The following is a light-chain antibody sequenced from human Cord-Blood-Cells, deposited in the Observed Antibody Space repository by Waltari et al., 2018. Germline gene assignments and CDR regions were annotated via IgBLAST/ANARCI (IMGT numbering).Light chain of an antibody. CDR2: DVS. CDR3: CSYAGSYTFV. Sequence: QSALTQPRSVSGSPGQSVTLHCTGTSSDVGGYNYVSWYQQHPGKAPKLMIYDVSKRPSGVPDRFSGSKSGNTASLTISGLQAEDEADYYCCSYAGSYTFVFGGGTKLTVL. J-gene: IGLJ2*01. CDR1: SSDVGGYNY. V-gene: IGLV2-11*01.